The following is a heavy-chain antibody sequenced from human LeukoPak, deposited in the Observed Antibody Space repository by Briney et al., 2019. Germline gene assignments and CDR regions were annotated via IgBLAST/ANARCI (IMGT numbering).Heavy chain of an antibody. D-gene: IGHD3-22*01. CDR3: ARDGYDSSGYCSRGYYYYMDV. CDR2: INPSGGST. CDR1: GYTFTSYY. Sequence: EASVKVSCKASGYTFTSYYMHWVRQAPGQGLEWMGIINPSGGSTSYAQKFQGRVTMTRDTSTSTVYMELSSLRSEDTAVYYCARDGYDSSGYCSRGYYYYMDVWGKGTTVTISS. J-gene: IGHJ6*03. V-gene: IGHV1-46*01.